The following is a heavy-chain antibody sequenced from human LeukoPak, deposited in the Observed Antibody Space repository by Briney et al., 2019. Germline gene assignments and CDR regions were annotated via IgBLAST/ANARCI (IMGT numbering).Heavy chain of an antibody. J-gene: IGHJ4*02. Sequence: PGGSLRLSCAASGFTFSGSAMHWVRQAPGKGLVWASRIKRDGSDTTYADSVKGRFTISRDNAKSMLYLQMNSLRAEDTAVYYCVNYGWGRPAWGQGTLVTVSS. V-gene: IGHV3-74*03. D-gene: IGHD3-10*01. CDR1: GFTFSGSA. CDR3: VNYGWGRPA. CDR2: IKRDGSDT.